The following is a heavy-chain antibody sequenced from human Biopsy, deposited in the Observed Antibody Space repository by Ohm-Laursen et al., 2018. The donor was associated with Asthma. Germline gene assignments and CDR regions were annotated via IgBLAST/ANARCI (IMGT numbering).Heavy chain of an antibody. CDR2: ITDTSRYI. Sequence: SLRLSCSASGFTFSHYNMNWVRQAPGKGLEWVSSITDTSRYIKYADSVKGRFTISRDNSKMSLVMNSLSPEDTGVYYCAKGMGSGPVVDGFDIWGQETTVTISS. CDR1: GFTFSHYN. V-gene: IGHV3-21*01. CDR3: AKGMGSGPVVDGFDI. D-gene: IGHD5-24*01. J-gene: IGHJ3*02.